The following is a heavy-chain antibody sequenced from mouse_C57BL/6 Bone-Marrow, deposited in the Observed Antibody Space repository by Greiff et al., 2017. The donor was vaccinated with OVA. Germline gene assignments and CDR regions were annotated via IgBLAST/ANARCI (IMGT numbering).Heavy chain of an antibody. J-gene: IGHJ1*03. D-gene: IGHD1-1*01. CDR3: TRPYDSSHWYFDV. CDR2: IYPGNSDT. Sequence: EVMLVESGTVLARPGASVKMSCKTSGYTFTSYWMHWVKQRPGQGLEWIGAIYPGNSDTSYNQKFKGKAKLTAVTSASTAYMELSSLTNEDSAVYYCTRPYDSSHWYFDVWGTGTTVTVSS. V-gene: IGHV1-5*01. CDR1: GYTFTSYW.